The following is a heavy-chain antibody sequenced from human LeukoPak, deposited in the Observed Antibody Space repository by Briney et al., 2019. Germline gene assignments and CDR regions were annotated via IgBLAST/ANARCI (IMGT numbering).Heavy chain of an antibody. CDR3: AKGHRLCSSGNCNSQVDS. D-gene: IGHD2-15*01. CDR1: GFTFGCYA. Sequence: PGGSLRLSCAASGFTFGCYAMSSVRQAPGKGLVWISTISGSGTATHYADSVKGRFTISRDNSKNTLYLQMNSLRADDTAAYYCAKGHRLCSSGNCNSQVDSWGHGALVIVPS. CDR2: ISGSGTAT. J-gene: IGHJ5*01. V-gene: IGHV3-23*01.